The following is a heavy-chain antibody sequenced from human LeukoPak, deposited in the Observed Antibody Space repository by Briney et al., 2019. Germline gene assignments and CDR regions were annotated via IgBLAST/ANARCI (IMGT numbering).Heavy chain of an antibody. D-gene: IGHD3-22*01. V-gene: IGHV1-69*13. CDR1: GGTFSSYA. CDR2: IIPIFGTA. J-gene: IGHJ5*02. CDR3: ARNPLDKNWFDP. Sequence: ASVKVSRKASGGTFSSYAISWVRQAPGQGLEWMGGIIPIFGTANYAQKFQGRVTITADESTSTAYMELSSLRSEDTAVYYCARNPLDKNWFDPWGQGTLVTVSS.